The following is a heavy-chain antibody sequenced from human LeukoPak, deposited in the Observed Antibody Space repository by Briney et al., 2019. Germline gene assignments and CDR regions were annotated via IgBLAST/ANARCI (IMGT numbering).Heavy chain of an antibody. V-gene: IGHV4-39*01. D-gene: IGHD3-10*01. Sequence: PSETLSLTCTVSGGSISSSSYYWGWIRQPPGKGLEWIGSIYYSGSTYYNPSLKSRVTISIDTSKNQFSLKLSSVTAADTAVYYCGRGRDMVRGVIIGGYSFDIGGLGKMVTVFS. CDR1: GGSISSSSYY. CDR2: IYYSGST. J-gene: IGHJ3*02. CDR3: GRGRDMVRGVIIGGYSFDI.